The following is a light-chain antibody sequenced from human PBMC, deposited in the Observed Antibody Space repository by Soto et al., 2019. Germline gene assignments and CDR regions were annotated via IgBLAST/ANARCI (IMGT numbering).Light chain of an antibody. CDR2: EVS. CDR1: SSDVGVYNY. V-gene: IGLV2-8*01. CDR3: SSYAGSNIVI. Sequence: QSALTQPPSASGSPGQSVTISCTGTSSDVGVYNYVSWYQQHPGKAPKLMIYEVSKRPSGVPDRFSGSKSVNTASLTVSGIQAEDEADYYCSSYAGSNIVIFGGGTKLTVL. J-gene: IGLJ2*01.